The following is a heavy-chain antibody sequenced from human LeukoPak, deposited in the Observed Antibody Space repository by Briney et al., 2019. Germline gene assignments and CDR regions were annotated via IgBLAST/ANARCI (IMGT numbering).Heavy chain of an antibody. CDR1: GYTFTGYY. V-gene: IGHV1-2*02. CDR3: ARALYDILTGYSNWFDP. J-gene: IGHJ5*02. D-gene: IGHD3-9*01. Sequence: ASVKVSCKASGYTFTGYYMHWVRQAPGQGLEWMGWINPNSGGTNYAQKFQGRVTMTRDTSISTAYMELSSLRSEDTAVYYCARALYDILTGYSNWFDPWGQGTLVTVSS. CDR2: INPNSGGT.